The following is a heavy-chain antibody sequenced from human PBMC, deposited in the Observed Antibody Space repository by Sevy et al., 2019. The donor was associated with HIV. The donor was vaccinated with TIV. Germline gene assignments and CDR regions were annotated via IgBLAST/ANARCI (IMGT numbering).Heavy chain of an antibody. CDR1: GFTLNGYW. Sequence: GGSLRLSCVASGFTLNGYWMSWVRQAPGKGLEWVANINQDGNVKYYIDSVKGRFTISRDTARNLLYLQMNSLRVEDTALYYCVRAIAADGSFWGLGTLVTVSS. D-gene: IGHD6-13*01. V-gene: IGHV3-7*01. CDR2: INQDGNVK. CDR3: VRAIAADGSF. J-gene: IGHJ4*02.